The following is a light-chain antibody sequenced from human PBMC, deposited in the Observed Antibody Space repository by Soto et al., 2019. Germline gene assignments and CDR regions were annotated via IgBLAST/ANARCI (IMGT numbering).Light chain of an antibody. CDR3: QVWDSSSDQGV. V-gene: IGLV3-21*04. CDR2: YDS. CDR1: NIGSKS. Sequence: SYELTQPPSGSVAPGKTARITCGGNNIGSKSVHWYQQKPGQAPVLVIYYDSDRPSGIPERFSGSNSGNTATLTISRVEVGDEADYYCQVWDSSSDQGVFGTGTKLTVL. J-gene: IGLJ1*01.